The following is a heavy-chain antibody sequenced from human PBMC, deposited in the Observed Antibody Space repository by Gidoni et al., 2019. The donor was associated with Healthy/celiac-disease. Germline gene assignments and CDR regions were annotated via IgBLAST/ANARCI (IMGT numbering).Heavy chain of an antibody. J-gene: IGHJ4*02. CDR3: ASSAYGSSGYYSS. V-gene: IGHV3-30*03. CDR1: GFTFSSYG. CDR2: ISYEGSNK. D-gene: IGHD3-22*01. Sequence: QVQLVESGGGVVQPGRSLRLACAASGFTFSSYGMHWVRQAPGKGLEWVAVISYEGSNKYYADSVKGRFTISRDNSKNTLYLQMNSLRAEDTAVYYCASSAYGSSGYYSSWGQGTLVTVSS.